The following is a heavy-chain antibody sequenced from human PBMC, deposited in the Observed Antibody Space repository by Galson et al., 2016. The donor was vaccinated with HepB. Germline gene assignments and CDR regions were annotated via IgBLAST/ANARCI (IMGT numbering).Heavy chain of an antibody. D-gene: IGHD6-13*01. Sequence: SLRLSCAASGFTFSSYDMHWVRQGTGNGLEWVSAIGTAGDTYYPGSVKGRFTISRENAKNSLYLQMNSLRAGDTAVYYCARGDGSSWRYYYYYYGLDLWGQGTTVTVSS. J-gene: IGHJ6*02. CDR1: GFTFSSYD. V-gene: IGHV3-13*01. CDR3: ARGDGSSWRYYYYYYGLDL. CDR2: IGTAGDT.